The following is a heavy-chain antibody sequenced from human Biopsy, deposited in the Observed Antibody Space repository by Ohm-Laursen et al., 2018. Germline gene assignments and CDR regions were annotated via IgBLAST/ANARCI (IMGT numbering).Heavy chain of an antibody. CDR1: GYAFIGSY. CDR3: ARLTILGPGPRMDV. J-gene: IGHJ6*02. Sequence: VSSVTLSYQASGYAFIGSYIHWVRQAPGQGLEWKGWINPDSGGTHYAQTFPGRVTMNRDTSASTAYMDLSRLTSNDTAVYYCARLTILGPGPRMDVWGQGTTVIVSS. D-gene: IGHD3-3*01. V-gene: IGHV1-2*02. CDR2: INPDSGGT.